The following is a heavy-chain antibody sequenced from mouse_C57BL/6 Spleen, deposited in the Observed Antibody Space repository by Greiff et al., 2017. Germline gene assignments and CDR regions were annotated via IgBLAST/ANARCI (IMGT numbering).Heavy chain of an antibody. CDR1: GYTFTSYW. CDR2: IYPGSGST. Sequence: QVQLQQPGAELVKPGASVKMSCKASGYTFTSYWITWVKQRPGQGLEWIGDIYPGSGSTNYNEKFQSKATLTVDTSSSTDYRQLSSLTSEDSAVYYCARWGYYGSSSYAMDYWGQGTSVTVAS. V-gene: IGHV1-55*01. CDR3: ARWGYYGSSSYAMDY. J-gene: IGHJ4*01. D-gene: IGHD1-1*01.